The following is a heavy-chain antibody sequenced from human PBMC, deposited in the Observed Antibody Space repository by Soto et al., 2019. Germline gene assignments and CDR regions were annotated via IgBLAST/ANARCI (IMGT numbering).Heavy chain of an antibody. CDR3: TTDVSAYIVVVPAAKLSDY. J-gene: IGHJ4*02. D-gene: IGHD2-2*01. CDR2: IKSKTDGGTT. CDR1: GFTFSNAW. V-gene: IGHV3-15*01. Sequence: LRLSCAASGFTFSNAWMSWVRQAPGKGLEWVGRIKSKTDGGTTDYAAPVKGRFTISRDDSKNTLYLQMNSLKTEDTAVYYCTTDVSAYIVVVPAAKLSDYWGQGTLVTVSS.